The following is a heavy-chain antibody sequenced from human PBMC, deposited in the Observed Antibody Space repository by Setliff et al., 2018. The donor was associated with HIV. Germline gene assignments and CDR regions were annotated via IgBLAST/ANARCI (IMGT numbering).Heavy chain of an antibody. V-gene: IGHV1-69-2*01. J-gene: IGHJ5*02. Sequence: ASVKVSCKTSGYFFSEFYIHWVQQAPGKGLEWMGRVNPEDGETIYAEKFQGRVTITTDTSTDTAYMELSSLRFDDTAVYYCARSGGGWYNWFEPWGPGTPGTVSS. CDR2: VNPEDGET. D-gene: IGHD3-16*01. CDR1: GYFFSEFY. CDR3: ARSGGGWYNWFEP.